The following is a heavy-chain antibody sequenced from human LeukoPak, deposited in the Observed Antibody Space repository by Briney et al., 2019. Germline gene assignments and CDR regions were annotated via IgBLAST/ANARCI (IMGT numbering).Heavy chain of an antibody. CDR1: GFTFSSYS. D-gene: IGHD1-26*01. CDR3: ARDRGGSYSAIEY. Sequence: GGSLRLSCAASGFTFSSYSMNWVRQAPGKGLEWVSFISSSSSTIYYADSVKGRFTTSRDNAKNSLYLQMNSLRAEDTAVYYCARDRGGSYSAIEYWGQGTLVTVSS. CDR2: ISSSSSTI. J-gene: IGHJ4*02. V-gene: IGHV3-48*04.